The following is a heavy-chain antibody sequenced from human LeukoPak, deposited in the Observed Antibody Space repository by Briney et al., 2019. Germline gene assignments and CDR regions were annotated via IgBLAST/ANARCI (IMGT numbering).Heavy chain of an antibody. CDR3: ARAVSDDAYPYYFDY. V-gene: IGHV4-30-2*01. CDR2: SYHSGST. D-gene: IGHD2-2*01. J-gene: IGHJ4*02. CDR1: GGSISSGNYY. Sequence: SETLSLTCTVSGGSISSGNYYWSWIRQPPGKGLEWIGYSYHSGSTYYNPSLKSRVTISVDRSKNQFPLKLSSVTAADTAVYYCARAVSDDAYPYYFDYWGQGTLVTVSS.